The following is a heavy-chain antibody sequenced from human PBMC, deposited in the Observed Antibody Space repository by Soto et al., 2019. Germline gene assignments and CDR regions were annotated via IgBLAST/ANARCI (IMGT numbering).Heavy chain of an antibody. Sequence: QLHLQESGPGLVKPSETLSLTCTVSGGSINSNNYYWAWIRQPPGKGLAWIASIYYDWSTYYNSFLKSRGPKSVDTSKNQLPLKLRSATGPDTAVYYFAKVVVAATRQTDFDSWGQGTLVTVSS. CDR2: IYYDWST. J-gene: IGHJ4*02. CDR3: AKVVVAATRQTDFDS. D-gene: IGHD2-15*01. V-gene: IGHV4-39*02. CDR1: GGSINSNNYY.